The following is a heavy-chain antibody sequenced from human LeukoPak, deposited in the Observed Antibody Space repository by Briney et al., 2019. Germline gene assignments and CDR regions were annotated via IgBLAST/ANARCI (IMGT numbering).Heavy chain of an antibody. D-gene: IGHD3-22*01. J-gene: IGHJ4*02. Sequence: SVKVSCKASGGTFSSYPISWVRQAPGQGLEWMGGIIPVFGTTTYAQKFQGRVTITADKSTTTAYMELSSPRSEDTAVYYCARDRDSYDSSNYYYASDYWGQGTLVTVSS. V-gene: IGHV1-69*06. CDR1: GGTFSSYP. CDR3: ARDRDSYDSSNYYYASDY. CDR2: IIPVFGTT.